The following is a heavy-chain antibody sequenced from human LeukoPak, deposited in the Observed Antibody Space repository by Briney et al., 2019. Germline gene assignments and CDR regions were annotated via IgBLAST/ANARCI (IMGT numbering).Heavy chain of an antibody. D-gene: IGHD3-10*01. Sequence: SETLSLTCTVSGGSIRSGSYYWSWIRQPAGKGLEWIGRIYTSGSTNYNPSLKSRVTISVDTSKNQFSLKLSSVTAADTAVYYCARRWFGPQGMDVWGQGTTVTVSS. CDR3: ARRWFGPQGMDV. J-gene: IGHJ6*02. V-gene: IGHV4-61*02. CDR2: IYTSGST. CDR1: GGSIRSGSYY.